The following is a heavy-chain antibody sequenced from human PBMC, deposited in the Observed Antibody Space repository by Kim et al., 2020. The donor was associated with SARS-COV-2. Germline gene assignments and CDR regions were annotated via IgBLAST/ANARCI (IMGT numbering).Heavy chain of an antibody. Sequence: STSYAQKFQGRVTMTRDTSTSTVYMELSSLRSEDTAVYYCASLPSSSSGYWGQGTLVTVSS. J-gene: IGHJ4*02. CDR3: ASLPSSSSGY. V-gene: IGHV1-46*01. D-gene: IGHD6-6*01. CDR2: ST.